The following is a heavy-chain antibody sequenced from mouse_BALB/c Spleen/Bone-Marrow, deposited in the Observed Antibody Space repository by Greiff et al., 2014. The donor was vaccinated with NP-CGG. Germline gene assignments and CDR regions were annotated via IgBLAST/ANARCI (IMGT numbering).Heavy chain of an antibody. V-gene: IGHV1-7*01. D-gene: IGHD2-3*01. J-gene: IGHJ2*01. Sequence: QVQLQQSGAELAKPGASVKMSCKASGYTFTSYWMHWVKQRPGQSLEWIGYINPSTGYTEYNQKFEDKATLTADKSSSTAYMQLSSLTSEDSAVYYCARERYAGYYFDYWGQGTTLTVSS. CDR3: ARERYAGYYFDY. CDR2: INPSTGYT. CDR1: GYTFTSYW.